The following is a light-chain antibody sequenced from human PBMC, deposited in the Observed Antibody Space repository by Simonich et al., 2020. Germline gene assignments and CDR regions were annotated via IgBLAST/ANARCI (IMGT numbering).Light chain of an antibody. V-gene: IGLV2-14*03. CDR2: DVS. J-gene: IGLJ1*01. CDR3: SSYTSSSTYV. Sequence: QSALTQPASVSGSPGQSITIPCTGTSSDVGGYNYVSWFQQHPGKAPKLMIYDVSNEPLGFSNRFSGSKSGNTASLTISGLQAEDEADYYCSSYTSSSTYVFGTGTKVTVL. CDR1: SSDVGGYNY.